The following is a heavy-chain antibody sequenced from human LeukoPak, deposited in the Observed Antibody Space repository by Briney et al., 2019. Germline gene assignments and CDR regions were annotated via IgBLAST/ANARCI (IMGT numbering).Heavy chain of an antibody. V-gene: IGHV4-4*02. D-gene: IGHD6-19*01. CDR1: GGSISSSNW. J-gene: IGHJ5*02. CDR3: AREWVAVAGKRSFDP. CDR2: IYHSGST. Sequence: SETLSLTCAVSGGSISSSNWWSWVRQPPGKGLEWIGEIYHSGSTNYNPSLKSRVTISVDKSKNQFSLKLSSVTAADTAVYYCAREWVAVAGKRSFDPWGQGTLVTVSS.